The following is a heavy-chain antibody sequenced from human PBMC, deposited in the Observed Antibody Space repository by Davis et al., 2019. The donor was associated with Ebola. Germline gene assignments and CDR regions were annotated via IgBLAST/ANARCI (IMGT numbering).Heavy chain of an antibody. Sequence: ASVKVSCKASGYTFTDSYIHWVRQAPGQGLEWMGIINPSGGSTTYAQKFQGRVTMTRDTSTRTVYMELSSLRSEDTAVYYCARGRGHYEYSGGDYWGQGTQVTVSS. J-gene: IGHJ4*02. V-gene: IGHV1-46*01. CDR2: INPSGGST. CDR1: GYTFTDSY. CDR3: ARGRGHYEYSGGDY. D-gene: IGHD2-21*01.